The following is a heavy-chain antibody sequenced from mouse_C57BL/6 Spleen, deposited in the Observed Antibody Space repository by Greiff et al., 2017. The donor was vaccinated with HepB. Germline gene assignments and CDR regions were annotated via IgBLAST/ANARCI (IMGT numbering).Heavy chain of an antibody. J-gene: IGHJ1*03. Sequence: QVQLQQPGAELVRPGSSVKLSCKASGYTFTSYWMHWVKQRPIQGLEWIGNIDPSDSETHYNQKFKDKATLTVDKSSSTAYMQLSSLTSEDSAVYYCARPSDYYGSSWYFDVWGTGTTVTVSS. CDR2: IDPSDSET. CDR1: GYTFTSYW. D-gene: IGHD1-1*01. V-gene: IGHV1-52*01. CDR3: ARPSDYYGSSWYFDV.